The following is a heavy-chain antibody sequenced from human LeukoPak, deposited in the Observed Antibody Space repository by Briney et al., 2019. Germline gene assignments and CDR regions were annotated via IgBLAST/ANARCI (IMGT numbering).Heavy chain of an antibody. D-gene: IGHD1-26*01. CDR1: GDIFNSYS. J-gene: IGHJ6*03. V-gene: IGHV1-69*05. CDR2: IIPMFGSA. CDR3: ARVGRSRGSLPNFYYYMDV. Sequence: SVKVSCKASGDIFNSYSINWVRQAPGQGLEWMGGIIPMFGSANYAQTFQDRVTITTDQSTSTAYMELSSLSSEDTAVYYCARVGRSRGSLPNFYYYMDVWGTGTTVTVSS.